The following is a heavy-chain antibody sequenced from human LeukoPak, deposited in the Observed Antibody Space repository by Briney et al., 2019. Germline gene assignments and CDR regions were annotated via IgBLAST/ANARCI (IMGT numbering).Heavy chain of an antibody. D-gene: IGHD5-12*01. Sequence: ASVKVSCKASGYTFITYYVHWVRQAPGKGLEWMGVINPSGGSTSYAQKVQGRVTITRDTSKNTVYMELNSLRAEDTAVYYCARSRLRLCCWGEGTPVTVS. CDR3: ARSRLRLCC. CDR1: GYTFITYY. J-gene: IGHJ4*02. CDR2: INPSGGST. V-gene: IGHV1-46*01.